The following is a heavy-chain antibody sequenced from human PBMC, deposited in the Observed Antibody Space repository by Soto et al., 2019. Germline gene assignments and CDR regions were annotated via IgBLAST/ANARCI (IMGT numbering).Heavy chain of an antibody. J-gene: IGHJ3*02. CDR1: GFTFSGYA. V-gene: IGHV3-30*14. CDR2: ISFDGSNE. Sequence: QVQLVESGGGVVQPGKSLRLSCAASGFTFSGYAMHWVRQAPGKGLEWVALISFDGSNEYYADSVKCRFTISRANSKNTLYRQMNSLSTEDTAVYYCSRHPDILTGHSYDAFDIWGQGTMVTVSS. D-gene: IGHD3-9*01. CDR3: SRHPDILTGHSYDAFDI.